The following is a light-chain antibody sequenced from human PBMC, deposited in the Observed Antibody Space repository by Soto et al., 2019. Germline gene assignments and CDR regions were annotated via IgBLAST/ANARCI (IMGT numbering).Light chain of an antibody. Sequence: IVLTQSPGNLSISPGEIANLSCRASQSVSSSYLAWYQQKPGQAPRLLIYGASSRATGIPDRFSGSGSGTDFTLTISRLEPEDFAVYYCQQYGSSPLTFGGRAKVDI. CDR1: QSVSSSY. V-gene: IGKV3-20*01. CDR2: GAS. J-gene: IGKJ4*01. CDR3: QQYGSSPLT.